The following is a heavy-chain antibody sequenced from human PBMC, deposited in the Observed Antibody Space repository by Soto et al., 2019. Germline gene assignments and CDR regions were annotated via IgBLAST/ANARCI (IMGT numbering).Heavy chain of an antibody. D-gene: IGHD3-16*02. CDR2: IYHSGST. CDR1: GGSISSYY. V-gene: IGHV4-59*03. Sequence: PSETLSLTCTVSGGSISSYYWSWIRQPPGKALEWIGYIYHSGSTNYNPSLKSRVTISVDTSKNQLSLNLSSVTAADTAVYYCATKPPYRPLWYYLDYSGQAALVTVSS. J-gene: IGHJ4*02. CDR3: ATKPPYRPLWYYLDY.